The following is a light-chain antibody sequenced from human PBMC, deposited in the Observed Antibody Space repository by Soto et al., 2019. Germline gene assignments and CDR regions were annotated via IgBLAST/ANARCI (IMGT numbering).Light chain of an antibody. CDR2: GTS. J-gene: IGKJ1*01. V-gene: IGKV3-20*01. CDR1: QDVSSSY. Sequence: EIVLTQSPGTLSLSPGERATLSCRASQDVSSSYLAWYQQKLGQAPRLLMYGTSNRATGIPDRFSGSGSGTDFTLTISRLEAEDFAVYYCQQYGSSSWTFGQGTKVDIK. CDR3: QQYGSSSWT.